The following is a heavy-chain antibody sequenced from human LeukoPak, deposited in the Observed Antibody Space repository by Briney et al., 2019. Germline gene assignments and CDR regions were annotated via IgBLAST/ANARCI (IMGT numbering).Heavy chain of an antibody. CDR3: ARESQGYDFWSGYPYYYYYGMDV. CDR2: INPNSGGI. V-gene: IGHV1-2*04. J-gene: IGHJ6*02. D-gene: IGHD3-3*01. CDR1: GYTITGYY. Sequence: ASVKVSCKASGYTITGYYMHWVRQAPGQGLGWMGWINPNSGGINYAQKFQGWVTMTRDTSISTAYMELSRLRSDDTAVYYCARESQGYDFWSGYPYYYYYGMDVWGQWTTVTVSS.